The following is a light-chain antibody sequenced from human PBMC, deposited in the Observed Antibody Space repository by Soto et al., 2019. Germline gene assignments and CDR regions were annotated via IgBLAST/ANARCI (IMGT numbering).Light chain of an antibody. J-gene: IGLJ2*01. CDR1: SSDVGGYHY. CDR3: CSYAGSYTLV. V-gene: IGLV2-11*01. CDR2: DVN. Sequence: QSALTQPRSVSGSPGQSVTLSCTGTSSDVGGYHYVSWYQHHPGKAPKIIIYDVNKRPSGVPDRFSGSKSGNTASLTISGLQTEDEADYYCCSYAGSYTLVFGXGTKLTVL.